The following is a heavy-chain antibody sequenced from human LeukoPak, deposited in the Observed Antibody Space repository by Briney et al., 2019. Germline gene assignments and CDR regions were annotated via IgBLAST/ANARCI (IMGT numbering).Heavy chain of an antibody. CDR1: GFSLDSDRVA. CDR2: TFGDDDR. Sequence: SGPTLVEPTQTLTLTCTFSGFSLDSDRVAVGWIRQPPGKALEWLALTFGDDDRRYTSSLTNRLTITSDSSRNQVVLTMTNMDPVDTGTYFCVHRQYYGGGTYSPFNRWGLGILVTVTS. V-gene: IGHV2-5*02. J-gene: IGHJ4*02. D-gene: IGHD2-21*01. CDR3: VHRQYYGGGTYSPFNR.